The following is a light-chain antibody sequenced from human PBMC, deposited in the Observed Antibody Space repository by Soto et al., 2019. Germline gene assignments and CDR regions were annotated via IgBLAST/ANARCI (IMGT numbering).Light chain of an antibody. Sequence: QSALTQPPSASGSPGQSVTISCTGTSSDVGTYNYVSWYQQHPGKAPKLMIYEVSKRPSGVPDRFSGFKSGNTASLTVSGLQAEDEADYYCSSYAGSNNWVFGGGTQLTVL. CDR1: SSDVGTYNY. CDR3: SSYAGSNNWV. J-gene: IGLJ3*02. V-gene: IGLV2-8*01. CDR2: EVS.